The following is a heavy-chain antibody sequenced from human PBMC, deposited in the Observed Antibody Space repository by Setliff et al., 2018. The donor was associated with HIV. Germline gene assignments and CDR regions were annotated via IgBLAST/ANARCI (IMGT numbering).Heavy chain of an antibody. CDR2: ISPYNGNT. J-gene: IGHJ5*02. D-gene: IGHD3-9*01. Sequence: ASVKVSCKASGYIFSTYGISWVRQTPGQGHEWMGWISPYNGNTKYAQKFQGRVTMSTDTSTSTAYMEVRSLRSDDTAVYYCARDLRGFNNWFDPWGQGTLVTVS. CDR3: ARDLRGFNNWFDP. V-gene: IGHV1-18*01. CDR1: GYIFSTYG.